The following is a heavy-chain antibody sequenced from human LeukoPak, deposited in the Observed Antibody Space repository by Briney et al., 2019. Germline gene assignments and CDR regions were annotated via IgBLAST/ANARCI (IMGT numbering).Heavy chain of an antibody. CDR3: ARDSVGDLLDY. CDR1: GFPFSSYE. Sequence: GSLRLSCAGSGFPFSSYEMNWLRQAPGKGLEWVSHIDSSGITIYYGDSVKGRFTISRDNAKNSIYLQMDSLRVEDTAIYYCARDSVGDLLDYWGQGTPVTVSS. D-gene: IGHD4-17*01. V-gene: IGHV3-48*03. CDR2: IDSSGITI. J-gene: IGHJ4*02.